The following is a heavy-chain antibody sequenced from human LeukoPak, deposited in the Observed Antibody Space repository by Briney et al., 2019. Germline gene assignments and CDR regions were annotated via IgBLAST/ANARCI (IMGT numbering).Heavy chain of an antibody. Sequence: ASVKVSCKTSGGTFSSYAISWVRHSPGQGLEWMGGIIPIFGTANYAQKFQARVTITADESTSTAYMELSSLRSEDTAVYYCARDQRGSGSYRRDLNYWGQGTLVTVSS. V-gene: IGHV1-69*13. CDR2: IIPIFGTA. D-gene: IGHD3-10*01. CDR1: GGTFSSYA. J-gene: IGHJ4*02. CDR3: ARDQRGSGSYRRDLNY.